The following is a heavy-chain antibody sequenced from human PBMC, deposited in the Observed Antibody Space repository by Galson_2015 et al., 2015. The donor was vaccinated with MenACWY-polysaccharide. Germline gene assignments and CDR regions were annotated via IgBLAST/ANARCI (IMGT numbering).Heavy chain of an antibody. V-gene: IGHV1-8*01. CDR3: ARSTNNYDFWSGSRYGMDV. CDR1: GYTFTSYD. D-gene: IGHD3-3*01. CDR2: MNPNSGNT. J-gene: IGHJ6*02. Sequence: SVKVSCKASGYTFTSYDINWVRQATGQGLEWMGWMNPNSGNTGYAQKFQGRVTMTRNTSISTAYMELSSLRSEDTAVYYCARSTNNYDFWSGSRYGMDVWGQGTTVTVSS.